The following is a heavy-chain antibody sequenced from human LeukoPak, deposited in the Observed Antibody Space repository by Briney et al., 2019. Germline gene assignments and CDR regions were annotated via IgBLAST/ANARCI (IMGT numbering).Heavy chain of an antibody. J-gene: IGHJ6*03. CDR2: TYYRSKWYN. CDR1: GDSVSSNSAA. D-gene: IGHD6-19*01. Sequence: SQTLSLTCAISGDSVSSNSAAWNWIRQSPSRGLEWLGRTYYRSKWYNDYAVSVKSRITINPDTSKNQFSLQLNSVTPEDTAVYYCARGWLPRGYYYYYYMDVWGKGTTVTVSS. V-gene: IGHV6-1*01. CDR3: ARGWLPRGYYYYYYMDV.